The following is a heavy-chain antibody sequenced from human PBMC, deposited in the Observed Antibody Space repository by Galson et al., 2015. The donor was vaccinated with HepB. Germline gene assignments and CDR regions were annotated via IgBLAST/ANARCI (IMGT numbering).Heavy chain of an antibody. D-gene: IGHD2-15*01. Sequence: SLRLSCAASGFTFSNYWMSWVRQAPGKGPEWVANIKQDGSEKYYVDSVKGRFTISRDNAKSSLYLQMDSLGAEDAAVYYCVREYCNGGGCYSGGRFDPWGQGTLVTVSS. V-gene: IGHV3-7*03. CDR2: IKQDGSEK. J-gene: IGHJ5*02. CDR1: GFTFSNYW. CDR3: VREYCNGGGCYSGGRFDP.